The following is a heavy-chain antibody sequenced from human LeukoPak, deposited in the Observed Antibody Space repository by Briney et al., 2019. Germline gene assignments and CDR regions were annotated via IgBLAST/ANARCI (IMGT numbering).Heavy chain of an antibody. CDR1: GFTFSTNG. D-gene: IGHD3-22*01. J-gene: IGHJ1*01. V-gene: IGHV3-30*02. CDR3: AMYSSANAREFQG. Sequence: GGSLRLSCAASGFTFSTNGMHWVRLAPGKGLEWVTFIRHFGTETYYADSVKGRFTVSRDNSKNTLYLQMNSLRAEDTAVYYCAMYSSANAREFQGWGQGTLVTVSS. CDR2: IRHFGTET.